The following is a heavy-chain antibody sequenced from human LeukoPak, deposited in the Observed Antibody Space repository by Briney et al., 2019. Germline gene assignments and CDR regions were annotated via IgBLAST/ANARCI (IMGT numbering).Heavy chain of an antibody. CDR3: AREHSGYDFPGRDYYYMDV. V-gene: IGHV3-53*01. Sequence: GSLRLSCAASGFTFSTYWMSWFRQAPGKGLEWVSVIYKSAITYYADTVRGRFTISRDNSKNTLYLQMNSLRAEDTAVYYCAREHSGYDFPGRDYYYMDVWGKGTTVTVSS. D-gene: IGHD5-12*01. CDR1: GFTFSTYW. J-gene: IGHJ6*03. CDR2: IYKSAIT.